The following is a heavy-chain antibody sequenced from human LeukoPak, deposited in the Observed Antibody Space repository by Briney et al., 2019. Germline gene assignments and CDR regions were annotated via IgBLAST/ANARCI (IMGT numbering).Heavy chain of an antibody. D-gene: IGHD3-16*01. J-gene: IGHJ4*02. CDR1: GGSISSYY. V-gene: IGHV4-59*08. Sequence: SETLSLTCTVSGGSISSYYWSWIRQPPGKGLEWIGYIYYSGSTNYNPSLKSRVTISVDTSKNQFSLTLSSVTAADTAVYYCARQGVGAPPFDYWGQGTLVTVAS. CDR2: IYYSGST. CDR3: ARQGVGAPPFDY.